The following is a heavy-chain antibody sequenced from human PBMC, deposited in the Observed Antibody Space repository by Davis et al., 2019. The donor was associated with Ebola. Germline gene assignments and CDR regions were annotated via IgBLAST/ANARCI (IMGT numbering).Heavy chain of an antibody. J-gene: IGHJ3*02. CDR1: GFTFSSYW. CDR3: AKDTSNIWFDI. V-gene: IGHV3-23*01. CDR2: ISGSGSDT. Sequence: GESLKISCAASGFTFSSYWMHWVRQAPGKGLEWVSGISGSGSDTYYADSVKGRFTISRDNSKNTLYLQMNGLRVEDTAIYYCAKDTSNIWFDIWGQGTMVTVSS. D-gene: IGHD1-26*01.